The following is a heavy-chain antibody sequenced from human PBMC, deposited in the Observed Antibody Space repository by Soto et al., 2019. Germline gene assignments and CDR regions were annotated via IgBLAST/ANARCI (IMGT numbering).Heavy chain of an antibody. D-gene: IGHD3-3*01. CDR2: MNPNSGNT. J-gene: IGHJ4*01. Sequence: ASVKVSCKASGYTFTSYDINWVRQAPGQGLEWMGWMNPNSGNTGYAQKFQGRVTMTRNTSISTAYMELSSLRSEDTAVYYCARGHSTIFGVVIGDYWGHGTLVTVSS. V-gene: IGHV1-8*01. CDR1: GYTFTSYD. CDR3: ARGHSTIFGVVIGDY.